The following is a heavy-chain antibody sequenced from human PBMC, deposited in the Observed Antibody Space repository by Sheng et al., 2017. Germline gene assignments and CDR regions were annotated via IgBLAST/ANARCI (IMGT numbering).Heavy chain of an antibody. V-gene: IGHV4-38-2*01. CDR2: IYHSGST. CDR1: GYSISSGYY. J-gene: IGHJ3*02. D-gene: IGHD3-9*01. Sequence: QVQLQESGPGLVKPSETLSLTCAVSGYSISSGYYWGWIRQPPGKGLEWIGSIYHSGSTYYNPSLKSRVTISVDTSKNQFSLKLSSVTAADTAVYYCARTYYDILTGYVWGVNAFDIWGQGTMVTV. CDR3: ARTYYDILTGYVWGVNAFDI.